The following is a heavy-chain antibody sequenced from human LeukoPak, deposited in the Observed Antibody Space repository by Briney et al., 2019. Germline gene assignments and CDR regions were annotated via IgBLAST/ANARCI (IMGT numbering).Heavy chain of an antibody. CDR1: GYTFTSYH. J-gene: IGHJ4*02. CDR2: VKSSGDIT. V-gene: IGHV1-46*01. CDR3: VREDPNTYFFDF. D-gene: IGHD3-16*01. Sequence: ASVTVSFKASGYTFTSYHMHWVRPAPGQGREGMGIVKSSGDITLYAQKFQGRVTVTRDTSTSTVYMELRSLRSEDTAVYYCVREDPNTYFFDFWGQGTLVTVSS.